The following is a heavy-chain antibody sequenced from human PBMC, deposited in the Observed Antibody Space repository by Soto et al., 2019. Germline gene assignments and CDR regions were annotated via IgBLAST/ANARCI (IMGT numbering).Heavy chain of an antibody. D-gene: IGHD1-26*01. J-gene: IGHJ4*02. CDR2: IYYSGST. Sequence: QVQLQESGPGLVKPSETLSLTCTVSGGSISSWYWSWIRQPPGKGLEWIGYIYYSGSTNYNPSPKSRVTISVDTSKNQFSLKLSSVTAADTAVYYCARRYGSAIDYWGQGTLVAVSS. CDR3: ARRYGSAIDY. CDR1: GGSISSWY. V-gene: IGHV4-59*08.